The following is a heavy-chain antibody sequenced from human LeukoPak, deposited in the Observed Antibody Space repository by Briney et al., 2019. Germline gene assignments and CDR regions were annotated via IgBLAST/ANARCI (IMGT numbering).Heavy chain of an antibody. CDR1: GGSFSGYY. CDR3: ARGYGSGSYWTAGYYYYMDV. J-gene: IGHJ6*03. V-gene: IGHV4-34*01. CDR2: INHSGST. D-gene: IGHD3-10*01. Sequence: SETLSLTCAVYGGSFSGYYWSWIRQPPGKGLEWIGEINHSGSTNYNPSLKSRVTISVDTSKAQFSLKLSSVTAADTAVYYCARGYGSGSYWTAGYYYYMDVWGKGTTVTVSS.